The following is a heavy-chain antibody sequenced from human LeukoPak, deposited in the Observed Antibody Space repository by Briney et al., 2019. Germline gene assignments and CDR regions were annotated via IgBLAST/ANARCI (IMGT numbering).Heavy chain of an antibody. J-gene: IGHJ4*02. CDR3: AREYALNDSPFDY. V-gene: IGHV4-61*01. CDR2: IYYSGST. Sequence: SETLSLTCTVSGASISSGSYYWSWIRQPPGKGLEWIGYIYYSGSTNYNPSLKSRVTISVDTSKNQFSLKLSSVTAADTAVYYCAREYALNDSPFDYWGQGTLVTVSS. D-gene: IGHD3-22*01. CDR1: GASISSGSYY.